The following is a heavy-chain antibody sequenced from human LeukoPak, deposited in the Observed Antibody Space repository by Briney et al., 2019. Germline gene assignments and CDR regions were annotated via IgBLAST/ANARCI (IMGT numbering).Heavy chain of an antibody. D-gene: IGHD6-19*01. J-gene: IGHJ4*02. CDR3: ARASSGWHPLDY. CDR1: GYTFTGYY. V-gene: IGHV1-2*02. CDR2: INPNSGGT. Sequence: ASVKVSCKASGYTFTGYYMHWVRQAPGQGLEWMGWINPNSGGTNYAQKFQGRVTVTRDTSISTAYMELSRLRSDDTAVYYCARASSGWHPLDYWGQGTLVTVSS.